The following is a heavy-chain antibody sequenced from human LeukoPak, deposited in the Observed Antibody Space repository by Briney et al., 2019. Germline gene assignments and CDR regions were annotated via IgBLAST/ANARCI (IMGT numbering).Heavy chain of an antibody. CDR2: VSGSGSVT. D-gene: IGHD6-13*01. CDR3: ATRITAAGFDY. J-gene: IGHJ4*02. V-gene: IGHV3-23*01. CDR1: GFTFSSYA. Sequence: GGSLRLSCAAPGFTFSSYAMSWVRQAPGKGLEWVSAVSGSGSVTYYTDSVKGRFTISRDNSKNTLYLQMNSLRAEDTAVYYCATRITAAGFDYWGQGTLVTVSS.